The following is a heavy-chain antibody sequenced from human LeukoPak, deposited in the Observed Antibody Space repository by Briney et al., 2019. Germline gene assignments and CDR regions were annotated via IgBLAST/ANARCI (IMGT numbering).Heavy chain of an antibody. V-gene: IGHV4-59*12. CDR1: GGSISGFY. D-gene: IGHD6-19*01. Sequence: SETLSLTCTVSGGSISGFYWSWIRQPPGKGLEWIGYIYSSGSTNYNPSLKSRVTISVDTSKNQFSLKLSSVTAADTAEYYCARELSGWLDYWGQGTLVTVSS. J-gene: IGHJ4*02. CDR2: IYSSGST. CDR3: ARELSGWLDY.